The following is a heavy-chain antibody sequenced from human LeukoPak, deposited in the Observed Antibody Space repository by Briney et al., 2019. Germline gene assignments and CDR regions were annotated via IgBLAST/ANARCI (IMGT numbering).Heavy chain of an antibody. CDR2: INHSGSA. CDR1: GGSFSGYY. V-gene: IGHV4-34*01. CDR3: ARRVRRAKDFDY. J-gene: IGHJ4*02. Sequence: SETLSLTCAVYGGSFSGYYWSWIRQPPGKALEWIGEINHSGSANYNPSLKSRVTISVDTSKNQFSLKLSSVTAADTAVYYCARRVRRAKDFDYWGQGTLVTVSS.